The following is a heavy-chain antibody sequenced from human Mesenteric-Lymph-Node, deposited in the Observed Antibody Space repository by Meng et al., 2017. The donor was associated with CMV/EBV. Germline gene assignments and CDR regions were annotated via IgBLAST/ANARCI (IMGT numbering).Heavy chain of an antibody. V-gene: IGHV4-34*01. CDR2: IKQSGST. CDR1: AVSGDY. CDR3: ARAGYCSSTSCRTCRFDP. Sequence: AVSGDYWSWIRQAPGKGLEWIGEIKQSGSTNYNPSLKSRVTISVDTSKNQFSLKLSSVTAADTAVYYCARAGYCSSTSCRTCRFDPWGQGTLVTVSS. D-gene: IGHD2-2*01. J-gene: IGHJ5*02.